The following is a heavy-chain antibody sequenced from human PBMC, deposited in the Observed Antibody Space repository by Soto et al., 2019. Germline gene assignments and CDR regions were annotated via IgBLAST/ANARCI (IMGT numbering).Heavy chain of an antibody. D-gene: IGHD3-22*01. CDR1: GFTFSSYG. J-gene: IGHJ4*02. V-gene: IGHV3-30*18. CDR3: AKGSAIGRYYPIDY. CDR2: ISYDGSNK. Sequence: GSLRLSCAASGFTFSSYGMHWVRQAPGKGLEWVAVISYDGSNKYYADSVKGRFTISRDNSKNTLYLQMNSLRAEDTAVYYCAKGSAIGRYYPIDYSGQGTLVTVSS.